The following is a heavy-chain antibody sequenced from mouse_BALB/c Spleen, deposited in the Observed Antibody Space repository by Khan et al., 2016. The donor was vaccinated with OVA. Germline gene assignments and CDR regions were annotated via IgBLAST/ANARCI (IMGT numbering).Heavy chain of an antibody. CDR2: IWGGGGT. J-gene: IGHJ4*01. CDR3: ARAYYRYDGYYAMDY. CDR1: GFSLSRYN. Sequence: QVQLQQSGPGLVAPSQSLSITCTVSGFSLSRYNIHWVRQPPGKGLAWLGMIWGGGGTDYNSTLKIRLSISKDNSKSQVFLKMNSLQTDDTAMYFCARAYYRYDGYYAMDYWGQGTSVTVSS. D-gene: IGHD2-14*01. V-gene: IGHV2-6-4*01.